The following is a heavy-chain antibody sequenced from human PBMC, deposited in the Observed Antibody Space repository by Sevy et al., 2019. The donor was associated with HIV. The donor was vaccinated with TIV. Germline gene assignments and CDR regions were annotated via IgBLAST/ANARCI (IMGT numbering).Heavy chain of an antibody. V-gene: IGHV1-18*01. CDR1: GYTFTSYG. D-gene: IGHD1-1*01. CDR3: ARGGNRYNWNADYFDY. J-gene: IGHJ4*02. Sequence: ASVKVSCKASGYTFTSYGISWVRQAPGQGLEWMGWISAYNGNTNYAQKLQGRVTMTTDTSTSTAYMELRRLRSDDTAVYYCARGGNRYNWNADYFDYWGQGTLVTVSS. CDR2: ISAYNGNT.